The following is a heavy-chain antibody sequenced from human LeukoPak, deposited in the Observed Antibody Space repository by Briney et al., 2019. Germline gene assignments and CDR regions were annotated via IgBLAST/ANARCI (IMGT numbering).Heavy chain of an antibody. Sequence: PGGSLRLSCVASGFPFSSYWMTWVRQAPGKGLEWVANIKQDGSKKSYVDSLKGRFTISRDNAKNSLYLQMNSLRAEDTAIYYCTRVGYIDAGIDYWGQGTLVTVSS. CDR1: GFPFSSYW. CDR2: IKQDGSKK. J-gene: IGHJ4*02. CDR3: TRVGYIDAGIDY. V-gene: IGHV3-7*04. D-gene: IGHD5-24*01.